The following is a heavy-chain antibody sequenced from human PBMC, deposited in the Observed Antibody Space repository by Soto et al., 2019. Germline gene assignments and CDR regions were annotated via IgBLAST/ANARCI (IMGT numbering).Heavy chain of an antibody. CDR1: GFTFSNNA. Sequence: QVQLVESGGGVVQPGRSLRLSCAASGFTFSNNAMDWVRQAPGKGLEWVAVISYDGSNKYIAESVKGRFTISRDNSKNTRFLQMNSLRAEDTAVYYCARGTTTSALSAMDVWGQGTTVTVSS. J-gene: IGHJ6*02. CDR3: ARGTTTSALSAMDV. V-gene: IGHV3-30-3*01. D-gene: IGHD1-1*01. CDR2: ISYDGSNK.